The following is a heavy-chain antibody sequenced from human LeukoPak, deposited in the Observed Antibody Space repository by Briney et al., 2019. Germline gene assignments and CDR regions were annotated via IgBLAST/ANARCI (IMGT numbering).Heavy chain of an antibody. CDR2: VGTAGDT. V-gene: IGHV3-13*04. Sequence: AGGSLRLSCAASGFIFSNYDMHWVRQPTGKGLEWVSGVGTAGDTYYAGSVKGRFTISGENAKNSLHLQMSSLRAGDTAVYYCGRYGSDAFDIWGRGTMVTV. J-gene: IGHJ3*02. CDR3: GRYGSDAFDI. D-gene: IGHD3-16*01. CDR1: GFIFSNYD.